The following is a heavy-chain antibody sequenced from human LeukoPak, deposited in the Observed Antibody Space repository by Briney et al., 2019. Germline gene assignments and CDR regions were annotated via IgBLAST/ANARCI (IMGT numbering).Heavy chain of an antibody. Sequence: GGSLRLSCAASGFTFSSYWMHWVRQAPGKGLVWVSRINTDGSSTSYADSVKGRFTISRDNAKNTLYLQMNSLRAEDTAVYYCARDRGGFWSGTTPHDAFDIWGQGTMVTVSS. D-gene: IGHD3-3*01. V-gene: IGHV3-74*01. CDR2: INTDGSST. J-gene: IGHJ3*02. CDR3: ARDRGGFWSGTTPHDAFDI. CDR1: GFTFSSYW.